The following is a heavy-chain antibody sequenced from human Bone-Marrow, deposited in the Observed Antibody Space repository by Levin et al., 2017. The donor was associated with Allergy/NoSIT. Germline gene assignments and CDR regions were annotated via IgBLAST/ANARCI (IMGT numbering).Heavy chain of an antibody. CDR2: ISNRGTAL. D-gene: IGHD1/OR15-1a*01. J-gene: IGHJ4*02. V-gene: IGHV3-11*01. CDR1: EFALVDY. CDR3: ARDMSNKGFDH. Sequence: GGSLRLSCTASEFALVDYMAWIRQSPGKGLECVSFISNRGTALYYADSVKGRFTASRDDAKNSLFLQMNNLRADDTAVYYCARDMSNKGFDHWGRGALVTVSS.